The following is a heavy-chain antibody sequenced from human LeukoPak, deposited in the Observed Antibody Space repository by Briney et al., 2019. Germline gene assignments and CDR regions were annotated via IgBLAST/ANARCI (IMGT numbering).Heavy chain of an antibody. Sequence: PSETLSLTCTVSGGSIGDYYWSWIRQPPGKGLEWIGYIYKIGSTNYNPSLKSRVTISVDTSKNQFSLKLSSVTAADTAVYYCARRSIAAPFNWFDPWGQGTLVTVSS. D-gene: IGHD6-6*01. CDR1: GGSIGDYY. CDR2: IYKIGST. V-gene: IGHV4-59*08. CDR3: ARRSIAAPFNWFDP. J-gene: IGHJ5*02.